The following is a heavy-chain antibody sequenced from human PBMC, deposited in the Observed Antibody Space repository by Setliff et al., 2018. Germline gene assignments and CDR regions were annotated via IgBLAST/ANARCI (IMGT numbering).Heavy chain of an antibody. Sequence: GGSLRLSCAASGFTFDDYGMSWVRQAPGKGLEWVSGINWNGGSTGYADSVKGRFTISRDNAKNSLYLQMNSLRAEDTALYYCASHPEGYYDSSGYYQYYFDYWGQGTLVTVSS. CDR1: GFTFDDYG. J-gene: IGHJ4*02. CDR3: ASHPEGYYDSSGYYQYYFDY. CDR2: INWNGGST. D-gene: IGHD3-22*01. V-gene: IGHV3-20*04.